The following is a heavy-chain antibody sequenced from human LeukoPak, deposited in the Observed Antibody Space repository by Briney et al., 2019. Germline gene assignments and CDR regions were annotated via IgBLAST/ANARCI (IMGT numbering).Heavy chain of an antibody. V-gene: IGHV1-2*02. CDR3: ARGLYAIANYVEDAFEI. CDR1: GYTFTDYY. D-gene: IGHD4/OR15-4a*01. Sequence: GASVKLSCKASGYTFTDYYMHWVRQAPGQGLEWMGWINPNSGGTNYAQKFQGRVTMTRDTSISTAYMELSRLRSDDTAVYYCARGLYAIANYVEDAFEIWGQGTMVTVSS. J-gene: IGHJ3*02. CDR2: INPNSGGT.